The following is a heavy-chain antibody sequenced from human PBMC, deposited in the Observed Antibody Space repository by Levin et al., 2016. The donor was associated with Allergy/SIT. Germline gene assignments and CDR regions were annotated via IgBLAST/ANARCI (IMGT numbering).Heavy chain of an antibody. J-gene: IGHJ6*02. Sequence: GGSLRLSCAASGFTFSSYAMSWVRQAPGKGLEWVSAISGSGGSTYYADSVKGRFTISRDNSKNTLYLQMNSLRAEDTAVYYCAKDGIMDTAMVMSWDYYGMDVWGQGTTVTVSS. CDR1: GFTFSSYA. V-gene: IGHV3-23*01. D-gene: IGHD5-18*01. CDR3: AKDGIMDTAMVMSWDYYGMDV. CDR2: ISGSGGST.